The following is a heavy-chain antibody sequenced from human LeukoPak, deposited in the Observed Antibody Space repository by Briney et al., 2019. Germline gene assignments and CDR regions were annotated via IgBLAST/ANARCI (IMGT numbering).Heavy chain of an antibody. Sequence: PGGSLRLSCTASGFTFNNYVMSWVGQAPGKGVEWVSAISGGGDPTYYADSVKGRSTISRDNSKKTLYLQMNSLRAEDTALYYCAIVIAVAGPATFYWGQGTLATVSS. CDR1: GFTFNNYV. CDR2: ISGGGDPT. D-gene: IGHD6-19*01. V-gene: IGHV3-23*01. CDR3: AIVIAVAGPATFY. J-gene: IGHJ4*02.